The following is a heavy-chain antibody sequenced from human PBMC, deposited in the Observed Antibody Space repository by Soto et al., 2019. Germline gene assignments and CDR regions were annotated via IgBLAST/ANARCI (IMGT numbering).Heavy chain of an antibody. CDR3: VRGGGGGLFDP. V-gene: IGHV3-11*06. D-gene: IGHD2-15*01. Sequence: PGGSLRLSCAASGFTFRFYAMSWVRQAPGKGLEWLSYISPGSRYPAYADSVKGRFTISRDNAKRSLYLQMMSLTAEDTAIYYCVRGGGGGLFDPWGQGTMVTVSS. CDR2: ISPGSRYP. J-gene: IGHJ5*02. CDR1: GFTFRFYA.